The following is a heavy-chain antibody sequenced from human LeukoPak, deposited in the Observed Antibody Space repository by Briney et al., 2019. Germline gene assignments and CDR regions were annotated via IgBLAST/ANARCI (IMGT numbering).Heavy chain of an antibody. J-gene: IGHJ3*02. CDR3: VKGGQWLAKAAFHI. Sequence: PGGSLRLSCSASGFTFSSFAIHWVRQAPGKGLEYLSVISSNGGSTFYADSVRGRFTISRDNSKNTIYIQMSSLRPEDTAVYYCVKGGQWLAKAAFHIWGQGTMVTVSS. D-gene: IGHD6-19*01. CDR1: GFTFSSFA. V-gene: IGHV3-64D*06. CDR2: ISSNGGST.